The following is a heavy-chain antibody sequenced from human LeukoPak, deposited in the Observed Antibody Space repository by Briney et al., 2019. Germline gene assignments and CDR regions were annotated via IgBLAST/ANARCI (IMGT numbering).Heavy chain of an antibody. J-gene: IGHJ6*02. Sequence: PGGSLRLSCAASGFTVSSNYMSWVRQAPGKGLEWVSVIYSGGSTYYADSVKGRFTISRDNSKNTLYLQMNSLRAEDTAVYYCARDKPLTYHDNTVARRSPLDVWGQGTTVTVSS. D-gene: IGHD3-9*01. CDR2: IYSGGST. CDR1: GFTVSSNY. V-gene: IGHV3-53*01. CDR3: ARDKPLTYHDNTVARRSPLDV.